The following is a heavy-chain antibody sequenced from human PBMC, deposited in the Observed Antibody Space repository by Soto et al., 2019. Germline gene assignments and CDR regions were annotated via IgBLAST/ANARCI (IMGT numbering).Heavy chain of an antibody. CDR1: GYTFTNYW. CDR3: AASIFYYGMDV. J-gene: IGHJ6*02. V-gene: IGHV5-51*01. Sequence: GESLKISCNGSGYTFTNYWIGWVRQMPGKGLEWMGIIYPGDSDTKYNPSFQGQVTISADKSITTTYLRWTSLKASDTAIYYCAASIFYYGMDVWGQGTTVTVSS. CDR2: IYPGDSDT.